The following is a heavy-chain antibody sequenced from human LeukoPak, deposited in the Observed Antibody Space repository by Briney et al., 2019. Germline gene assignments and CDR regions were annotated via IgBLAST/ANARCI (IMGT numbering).Heavy chain of an antibody. Sequence: GGSLRLSCAASGFIFGDYAMHWVRQAPGKGLEWVSGIGWNSARMGYAASVKGRFAISRDNTDNSLFLQMSSLRAEDTAVYYCARERRQWQPFDIWGQGTMVTVSS. CDR3: ARERRQWQPFDI. V-gene: IGHV3-9*01. D-gene: IGHD6-19*01. CDR1: GFIFGDYA. CDR2: IGWNSARM. J-gene: IGHJ3*02.